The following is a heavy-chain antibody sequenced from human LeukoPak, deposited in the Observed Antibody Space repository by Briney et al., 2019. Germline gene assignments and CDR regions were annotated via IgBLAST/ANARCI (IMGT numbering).Heavy chain of an antibody. CDR2: IYHGATT. Sequence: SETLSLTCTVSGGSITSSSSFWGWIRQAPGKGLEWIGSIYHGATTYNNPSLKSRVTISVDTSKNQFSLKLTSVTAADTAMYYCARRGSSWLYYFDYWGQGTLVTVSS. CDR1: GGSITSSSSF. D-gene: IGHD6-13*01. J-gene: IGHJ4*02. CDR3: ARRGSSWLYYFDY. V-gene: IGHV4-39*01.